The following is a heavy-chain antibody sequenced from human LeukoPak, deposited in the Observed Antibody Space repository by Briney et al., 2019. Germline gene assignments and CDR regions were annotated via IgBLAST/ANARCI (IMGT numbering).Heavy chain of an antibody. D-gene: IGHD3-9*01. CDR3: ARRVTLTGRNWFDP. V-gene: IGHV4-61*01. CDR2: IYYSGST. CDR1: GGSVSSGSYY. J-gene: IGHJ5*02. Sequence: SETLSLTCTVSGGSVSSGSYYWSWIRQPPGKGLEWIGYIYYSGSTNYNPSLKSRVTISVDTSKNQFSLRLSSVTAADTAVYYCARRVTLTGRNWFDPWGQGTLVTVSS.